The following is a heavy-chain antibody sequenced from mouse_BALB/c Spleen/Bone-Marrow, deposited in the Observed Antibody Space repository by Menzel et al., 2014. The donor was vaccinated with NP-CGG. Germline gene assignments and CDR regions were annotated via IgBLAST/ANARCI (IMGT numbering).Heavy chain of an antibody. J-gene: IGHJ3*01. D-gene: IGHD5-1*01. CDR3: AKGEPYLAWFAY. Sequence: VQLQQSGPGLVAPSQSLSITRTVSGFSLTSYGVSWVRQPPGKGLEWLGVIWADGSTSYHSTLISRLSVGKGNSKSQVFLKLNSLQTDDTAAYYCAKGEPYLAWFAYWGQGTLVTVSA. CDR2: IWADGST. CDR1: GFSLTSYG. V-gene: IGHV2-3*01.